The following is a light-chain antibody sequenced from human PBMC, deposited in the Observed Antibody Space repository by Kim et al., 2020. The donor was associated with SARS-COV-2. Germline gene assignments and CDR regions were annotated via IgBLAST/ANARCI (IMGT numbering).Light chain of an antibody. CDR1: SGDIGGHNY. CDR2: DVS. V-gene: IGLV2-14*03. CDR3: SSYTSSTTYV. Sequence: GQSITISCTGTSGDIGGHNYVSWYQQHPGKAPKLMIYDVSQRPSWISNRFSGSKSGNTASLTISGLQAEDEADYYCSSYTSSTTYVFGTGTKVTVL. J-gene: IGLJ1*01.